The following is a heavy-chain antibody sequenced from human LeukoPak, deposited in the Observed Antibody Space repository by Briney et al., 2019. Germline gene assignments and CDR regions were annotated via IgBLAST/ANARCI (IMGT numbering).Heavy chain of an antibody. CDR3: ARGRQLSTYDAFDI. Sequence: SETLFLTCTVSGGSISSYYWSWIRQPPGKGLEWIGYIYYSGSTNYNPSLKSRVTISVDTSKNQFSLKLSSVTAADTAVYYCARGRQLSTYDAFDIWGQGTMVTVSS. CDR2: IYYSGST. CDR1: GGSISSYY. V-gene: IGHV4-59*01. D-gene: IGHD6-13*01. J-gene: IGHJ3*02.